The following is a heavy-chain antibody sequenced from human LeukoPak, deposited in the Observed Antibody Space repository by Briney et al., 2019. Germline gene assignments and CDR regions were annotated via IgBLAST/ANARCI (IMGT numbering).Heavy chain of an antibody. CDR3: AKIGDHTSGSFYRPLDF. CDR1: GFTFSSYS. D-gene: IGHD3-10*01. J-gene: IGHJ4*02. CDR2: ISSSSSYI. Sequence: PGGSLRLSCAASGFTFSSYSMNWVRQAPGKGLEWVSSISSSSSYIYYADSVKGRFTISRDNAKNSLYLQMNSLRAEDTAMYYCAKIGDHTSGSFYRPLDFWGQGTLVTVSS. V-gene: IGHV3-21*01.